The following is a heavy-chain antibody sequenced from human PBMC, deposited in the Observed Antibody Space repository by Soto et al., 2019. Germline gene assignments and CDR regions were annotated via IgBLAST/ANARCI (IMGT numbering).Heavy chain of an antibody. V-gene: IGHV3-30*18. CDR1: GFTFSSYG. CDR3: AKGRIRTLAEYFQH. D-gene: IGHD3-3*01. CDR2: ISYDGSNK. Sequence: QVQLVESGGGVVQPGRSLRLSCAASGFTFSSYGMHWVRQAPGKGLEWVAVISYDGSNKYYADSVKGRFTISRDNSKNTLDLQMNSLRAEDTAVYYCAKGRIRTLAEYFQHWGQGTMVTVSS. J-gene: IGHJ1*01.